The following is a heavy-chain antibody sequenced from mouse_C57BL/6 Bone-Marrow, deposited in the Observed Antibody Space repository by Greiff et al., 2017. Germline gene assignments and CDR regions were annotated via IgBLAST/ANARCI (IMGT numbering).Heavy chain of an antibody. J-gene: IGHJ2*01. CDR3: AKTAQVPLDY. Sequence: VQLVESGAELARPGASVKLSCKASGYTFTSYGISWVKQRTGQGLEWIGEIYPRSGNTYYNEKSKGKATLTADKSSSTAYMELRSLTSEDSAVYFCAKTAQVPLDYWGQGTTLTVSS. CDR1: GYTFTSYG. D-gene: IGHD3-2*02. V-gene: IGHV1-81*01. CDR2: IYPRSGNT.